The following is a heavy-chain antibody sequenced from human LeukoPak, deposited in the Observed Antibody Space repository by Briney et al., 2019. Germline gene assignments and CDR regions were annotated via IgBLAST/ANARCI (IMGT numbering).Heavy chain of an antibody. V-gene: IGHV3-7*03. J-gene: IGHJ5*02. Sequence: GGSLRLSCAASGFTFSSYWMSWVRQAPGKGLGWVANIKQDGSEKYYVDSVKGRFTISRDNAKNSLYLQMNSLRAEDTAVYYCAKRSLWFGELSWFDPWGQGTLVTVSS. CDR1: GFTFSSYW. CDR2: IKQDGSEK. D-gene: IGHD3-10*01. CDR3: AKRSLWFGELSWFDP.